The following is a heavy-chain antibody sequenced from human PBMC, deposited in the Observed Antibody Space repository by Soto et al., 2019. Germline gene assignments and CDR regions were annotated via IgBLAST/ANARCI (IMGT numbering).Heavy chain of an antibody. CDR1: GDTFKNYA. V-gene: IGHV1-69*01. J-gene: IGHJ4*01. D-gene: IGHD3-10*01. Sequence: QVQLVQSGAEVRKPGSSVKVSCRASGDTFKNYAISWVRQAPGQGLEWMGGIIPIFGKTDYAQTFHGRVTINGDESTYTAHMELRGLRSDDTVLYYCATSVYNYGPFVYWCRGLLITVS. CDR3: ATSVYNYGPFVY. CDR2: IIPIFGKT.